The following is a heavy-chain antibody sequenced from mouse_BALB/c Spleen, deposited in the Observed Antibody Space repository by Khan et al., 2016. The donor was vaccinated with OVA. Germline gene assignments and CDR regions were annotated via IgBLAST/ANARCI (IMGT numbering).Heavy chain of an antibody. J-gene: IGHJ3*01. CDR1: GFTFSTYG. Sequence: EVELVESGGDLVKPGGSLKLSCAASGFTFSTYGMSWVRQTPDKRLEWVATISSGGHYPYYPDSVKGRFTISRDNAKSTLYLQMSSLKSEDTAIYYCARLAYYYNSEGFAYWGQGTLVTVSA. CDR2: ISSGGHYP. CDR3: ARLAYYYNSEGFAY. D-gene: IGHD1-1*01. V-gene: IGHV5-6*01.